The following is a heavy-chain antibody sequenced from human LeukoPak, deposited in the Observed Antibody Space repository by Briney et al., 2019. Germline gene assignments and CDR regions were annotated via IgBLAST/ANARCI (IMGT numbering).Heavy chain of an antibody. Sequence: SENLSLNCTCSGVSISSYHWNWIRQTPGKGLEWGGYMYYTGVSNYNPSLKSRVAISVDSSKNQFSLKVTSVTAEDTAIYYCTTIKRGDIFGYFDFWGQGALVTVSS. J-gene: IGHJ4*02. CDR1: GVSISSYH. CDR2: MYYTGVS. D-gene: IGHD5-18*01. CDR3: TTIKRGDIFGYFDF. V-gene: IGHV4-59*01.